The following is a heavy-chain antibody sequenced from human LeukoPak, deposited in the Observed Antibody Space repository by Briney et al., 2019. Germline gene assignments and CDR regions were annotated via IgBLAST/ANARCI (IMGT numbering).Heavy chain of an antibody. CDR3: ARQKVEWELLPWSAFDI. Sequence: SETLSLTCTVSGVSSSIHYWSWVRQPPGKGLEWIGYIYYSGNAKYSPSLKSRVTMSVDTSKNLFSLKMSSVTAEDTAVYYCARQKVEWELLPWSAFDIWGQGTMVTVSS. V-gene: IGHV4-59*11. J-gene: IGHJ3*02. CDR1: GVSSSIHY. CDR2: IYYSGNA. D-gene: IGHD1-26*01.